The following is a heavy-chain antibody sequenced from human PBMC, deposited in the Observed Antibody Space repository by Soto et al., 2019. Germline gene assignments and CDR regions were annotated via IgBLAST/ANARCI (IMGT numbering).Heavy chain of an antibody. V-gene: IGHV3-74*01. CDR1: GFTFSSYW. Sequence: EVQLVESGGGLVQPGGSLRLSCAASGFTFSSYWMHWVRQAPGKGLVWVSRINSDGSSTSYVDSVKGRFTISRDNAKNTLYLQMNSLRAEDTAVYYCARVSRVVIPPTWYMDVWGQGTTVTVSS. J-gene: IGHJ6*03. D-gene: IGHD3-3*01. CDR3: ARVSRVVIPPTWYMDV. CDR2: INSDGSST.